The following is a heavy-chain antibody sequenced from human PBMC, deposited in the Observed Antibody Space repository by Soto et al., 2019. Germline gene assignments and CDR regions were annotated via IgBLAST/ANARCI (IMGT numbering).Heavy chain of an antibody. J-gene: IGHJ3*02. V-gene: IGHV3-33*01. Sequence: QVQLVESGGGVVQSGRSLRLSCEASGFIFSTYGMHWVRQAPGKGLEWVALIWYDGTNEHYADSVKGRFTISKDNSKNTLHLERSGLRVEETAVYYCARETNGGSFDIWGQGTMVPVSS. CDR1: GFIFSTYG. D-gene: IGHD2-8*01. CDR2: IWYDGTNE. CDR3: ARETNGGSFDI.